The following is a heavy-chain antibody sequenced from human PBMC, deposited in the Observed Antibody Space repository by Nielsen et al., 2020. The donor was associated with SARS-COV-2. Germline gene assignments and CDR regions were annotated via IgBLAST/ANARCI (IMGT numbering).Heavy chain of an antibody. J-gene: IGHJ6*02. CDR2: ILHYGGNV. V-gene: IGHV3-30*04. CDR1: GFSFMTYN. D-gene: IGHD4-17*01. CDR3: ARDAYGDLIYGMDV. Sequence: GESLKISCTASGFSFMTYNMHWVRQAPGKGLEWVAAILHYGGNVYHADSVKGRFTISRDNSRNKLYLQMNTLRPEDTAVYSCARDAYGDLIYGMDVWGRGTTVTVSS.